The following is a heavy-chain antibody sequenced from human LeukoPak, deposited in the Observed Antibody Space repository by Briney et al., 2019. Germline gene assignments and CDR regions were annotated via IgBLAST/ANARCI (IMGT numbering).Heavy chain of an antibody. V-gene: IGHV3-23*01. CDR3: AKGLINDWSALEN. CDR1: GFTFNNYA. D-gene: IGHD3-9*01. CDR2: ISGSGGTT. J-gene: IGHJ4*02. Sequence: GGSLRLSCAASGFTFNNYAMTWVRQAPGQGLEWVSAISGSGGTTYYADSVRGRFTISRGNSKNTLYLQMNSLRAEDTAVYYCAKGLINDWSALENWGQGTLVTVSS.